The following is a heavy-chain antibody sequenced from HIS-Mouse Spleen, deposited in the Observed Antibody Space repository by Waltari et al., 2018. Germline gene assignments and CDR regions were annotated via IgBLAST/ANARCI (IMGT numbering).Heavy chain of an antibody. CDR2: IYYGGST. V-gene: IGHV4-39*07. D-gene: IGHD6-13*01. Sequence: QLQLQESGPGLVKPSETLSLTCTVSGGSISSSSYYWGWIRQPPGKGLEWIGSIYYGGSTDTHPSLKSRVTRSVATSKNQSSLKLSSVTAADTAVYYCAREIPYSSSWYDWYFDLWGRGTLVTVSS. CDR3: AREIPYSSSWYDWYFDL. CDR1: GGSISSSSYY. J-gene: IGHJ2*01.